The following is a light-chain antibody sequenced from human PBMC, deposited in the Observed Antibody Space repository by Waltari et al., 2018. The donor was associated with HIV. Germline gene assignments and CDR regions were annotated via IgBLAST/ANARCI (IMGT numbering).Light chain of an antibody. J-gene: IGLJ2*01. V-gene: IGLV2-23*01. CDR1: SSDVGSYNL. CDR2: EGS. Sequence: QSALTQPASVSGSPGQSITISCTGTSSDVGSYNLVSWYQQHPGKAPKLMIYEGSKRPSGVSNRFSGSKSGSTASLTISELQAEDGAGYYCCSYAGSSPVLFGGGTKLTVL. CDR3: CSYAGSSPVL.